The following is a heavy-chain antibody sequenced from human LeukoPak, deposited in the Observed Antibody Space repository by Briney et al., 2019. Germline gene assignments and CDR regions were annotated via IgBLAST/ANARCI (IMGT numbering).Heavy chain of an antibody. CDR1: GFTFSSYW. J-gene: IGHJ6*03. V-gene: IGHV3-7*01. CDR2: XXQDXXXX. CDR3: AXXXXXXMDX. Sequence: GGSLRLSCAASGFTFSSYWMSWVRQAPGKGLEWVANXXQDXXXXXXXDSVXXRFTISRDNAKNSLYLQMNSLRAEDTAVYYXAXXXXXXMDXXGKGTXVXVSS.